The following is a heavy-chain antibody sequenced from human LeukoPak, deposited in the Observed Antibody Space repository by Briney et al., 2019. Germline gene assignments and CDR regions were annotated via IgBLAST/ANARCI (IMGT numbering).Heavy chain of an antibody. J-gene: IGHJ4*02. CDR3: ARGGSGSGYLYYFDH. CDR2: INFNSGGT. D-gene: IGHD3-10*01. Sequence: ASVKVSCKASGYSFSDYPMHWVRQAPGQGLEWMGRINFNSGGTSYAQNFQGRVTMTRDTSINTAYMELSGLTSDDTAVYYCARGGSGSGYLYYFDHWGQGTLVSVPS. V-gene: IGHV1-2*06. CDR1: GYSFSDYP.